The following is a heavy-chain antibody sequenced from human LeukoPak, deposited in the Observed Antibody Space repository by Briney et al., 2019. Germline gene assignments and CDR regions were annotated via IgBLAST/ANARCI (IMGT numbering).Heavy chain of an antibody. CDR2: IYYSGST. D-gene: IGHD3-22*01. V-gene: IGHV4-39*02. Sequence: PSETLSLTCTVSGGSISSSSYYWGWIRQPPGKGLEWIGSIYYSGSTYYNPSLKSRVTISVDTSKNQFSLKLSPVTAADTAVYYCARDYYDSSGYYYLDYWGQGTLVTVSS. J-gene: IGHJ4*02. CDR1: GGSISSSSYY. CDR3: ARDYYDSSGYYYLDY.